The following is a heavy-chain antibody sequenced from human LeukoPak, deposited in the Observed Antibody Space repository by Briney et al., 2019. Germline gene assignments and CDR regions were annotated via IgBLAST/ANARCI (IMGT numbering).Heavy chain of an antibody. Sequence: PGGSLRLSCAASGFTFSSYSMNWVRQAPGKGLEWVSSISSSSSYIYYVDSVKARFTISRDNAKNSLYLQMNSLRAEATAVYYCARDRLLRSGGAFDIWGQGTMVTVSS. CDR1: GFTFSSYS. CDR3: ARDRLLRSGGAFDI. V-gene: IGHV3-21*01. D-gene: IGHD4-17*01. J-gene: IGHJ3*02. CDR2: ISSSSSYI.